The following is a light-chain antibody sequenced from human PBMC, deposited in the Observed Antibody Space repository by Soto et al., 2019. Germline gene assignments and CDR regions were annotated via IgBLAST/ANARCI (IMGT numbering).Light chain of an antibody. Sequence: EIVITQSPATLSVSPGGRATLSCRASQSIGDTLAWYQQKPGQAPRLLIYGASSRVTGFPARFSGSGSGTEFTLTISSLQSDDFEVYYCQQYDNWPWTFGQGTKVDIK. CDR3: QQYDNWPWT. V-gene: IGKV3-15*01. CDR2: GAS. J-gene: IGKJ1*01. CDR1: QSIGDT.